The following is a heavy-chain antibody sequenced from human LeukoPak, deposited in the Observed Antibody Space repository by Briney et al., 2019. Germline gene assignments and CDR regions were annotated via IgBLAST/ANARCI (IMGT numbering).Heavy chain of an antibody. CDR2: ISGSDEST. Sequence: GESLRLSCAVSGFTFSSYAMSWVRQAPGKGLEWVSVISGSDESTYYADSVKGRFTISRDNAKNTLYLQMNSLRAEDTAVYYCAKVPSLYHFHSWGQGTLVTVSS. D-gene: IGHD2-8*01. CDR3: AKVPSLYHFHS. J-gene: IGHJ4*02. CDR1: GFTFSSYA. V-gene: IGHV3-23*01.